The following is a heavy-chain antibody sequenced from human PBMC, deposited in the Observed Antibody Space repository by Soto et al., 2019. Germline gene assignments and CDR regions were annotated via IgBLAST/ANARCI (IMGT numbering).Heavy chain of an antibody. CDR1: GFTFSSYG. D-gene: IGHD5-12*01. V-gene: IGHV4-59*01. CDR3: ARGVATIGP. Sequence: GSLRLSCAASGFTFSSYGMHWVRQAPGKGLEWIGYIYYSGSTNYNPSFKSRVTISVDTPKNQFSLKLTSVTAADTAVYYCARGVATIGPWGQGTLVTVSS. J-gene: IGHJ5*02. CDR2: IYYSGST.